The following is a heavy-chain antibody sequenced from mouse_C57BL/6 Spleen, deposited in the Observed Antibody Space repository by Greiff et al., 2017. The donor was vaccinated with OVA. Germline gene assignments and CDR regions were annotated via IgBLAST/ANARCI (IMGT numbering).Heavy chain of an antibody. J-gene: IGHJ4*01. D-gene: IGHD1-1*02. V-gene: IGHV1-15*01. CDR2: IDPETGGT. Sequence: QVHVKQSGAELVRPGASVTLSCKASGYTFTDYEMHWVKQTPVHGLEWIGAIDPETGGTAYNQKFKGKAILTADKSSSTAYMELRSLTSEDSAVYYCTREVAYAMDYWGQGTSVTVSS. CDR1: GYTFTDYE. CDR3: TREVAYAMDY.